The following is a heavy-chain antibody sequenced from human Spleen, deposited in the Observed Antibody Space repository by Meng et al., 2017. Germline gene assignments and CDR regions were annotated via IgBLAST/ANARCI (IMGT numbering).Heavy chain of an antibody. J-gene: IGHJ4*02. CDR3: ARSHQDYYDSSGEIDS. D-gene: IGHD3-22*01. Sequence: QVQLEQMGPGLVKPSQTLSLTCTVSGGSISSGGYYWSWIRQHPGKGLEWIGYIYYSGSTKYNPSLKSRVTISVDTSKNQFSLKLTSVTAADTAVYYCARSHQDYYDSSGEIDSWGQGSLVTVSS. V-gene: IGHV4-31*03. CDR2: IYYSGST. CDR1: GGSISSGGYY.